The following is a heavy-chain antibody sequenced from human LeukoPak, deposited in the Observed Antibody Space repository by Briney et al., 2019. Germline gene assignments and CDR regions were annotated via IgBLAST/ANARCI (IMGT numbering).Heavy chain of an antibody. V-gene: IGHV3-30-3*01. CDR3: ARERQDTILHSGAFDI. J-gene: IGHJ3*02. CDR1: GFTFSTYF. CDR2: IASDGSHT. D-gene: IGHD2-21*01. Sequence: PGRSLRLSCAASGFTFSTYFMHWVRQAPGKGLEWVADIASDGSHTFYVESVKGRFTISRDNSKNTLYLQMNSLGAEDTAVYFCARERQDTILHSGAFDIWGQGTMVIVSS.